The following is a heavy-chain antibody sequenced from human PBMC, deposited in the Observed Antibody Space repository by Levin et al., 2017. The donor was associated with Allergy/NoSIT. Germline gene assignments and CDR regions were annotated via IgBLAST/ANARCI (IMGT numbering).Heavy chain of an antibody. D-gene: IGHD3-22*01. J-gene: IGHJ4*02. Sequence: VASVKVSCKASGYTFTTSDIYWVRLAPGQGLEWLGRFNPNSGHTGFAQRFQGRVTLTSDLSTTTAYMELGSLTSEDSAIYYCARPLSYDSGAFFGYWGQGSLVTVSS. CDR2: FNPNSGHT. V-gene: IGHV1-8*01. CDR1: GYTFTTSD. CDR3: ARPLSYDSGAFFGY.